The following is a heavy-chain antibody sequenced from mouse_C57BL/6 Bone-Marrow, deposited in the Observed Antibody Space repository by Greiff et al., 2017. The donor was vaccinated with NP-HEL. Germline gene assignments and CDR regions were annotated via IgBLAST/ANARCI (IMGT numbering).Heavy chain of an antibody. Sequence: QVQLKQSGAELARPGASVKLSCKASGYTFTSYGISWVTQRTGQGLEWIGEIYPRSGTTSYNEKFKGKATLTADKSSSTAYMELSSLTSEDSAVYFCARESIYDGDYWGQGTTLTVSS. J-gene: IGHJ2*01. D-gene: IGHD2-3*01. V-gene: IGHV1-81*01. CDR2: IYPRSGTT. CDR1: GYTFTSYG. CDR3: ARESIYDGDY.